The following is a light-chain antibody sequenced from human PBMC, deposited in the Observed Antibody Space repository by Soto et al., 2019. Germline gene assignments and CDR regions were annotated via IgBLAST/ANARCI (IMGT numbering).Light chain of an antibody. V-gene: IGLV2-8*01. CDR2: EVI. Sequence: QSVLTQPPSASGSPGQSVTISCTGTSSDVGNYNYVSWFQQHPGKAPRLIIYEVIKRPSGVPDRFSGSKSGNTASLTVSGRQAEDEGDYYCCSYAGGFYVFGTGSKVTVL. J-gene: IGLJ1*01. CDR1: SSDVGNYNY. CDR3: CSYAGGFYV.